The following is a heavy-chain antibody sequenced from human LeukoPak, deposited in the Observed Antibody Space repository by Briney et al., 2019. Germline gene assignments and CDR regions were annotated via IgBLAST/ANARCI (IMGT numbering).Heavy chain of an antibody. J-gene: IGHJ6*02. V-gene: IGHV4-34*01. D-gene: IGHD2-2*02. CDR1: GGSLSGYY. CDR3: ARDHRYCSSTSCHTPYYYYGMDV. Sequence: PSETLSLTCAVYGGSLSGYYWSWIRQPPGKGLEWIGEINHSGSTNYNPSLKSRVTISVDTSKNQFSLKLSSVTAADTAVYYCARDHRYCSSTSCHTPYYYYGMDVWGQGTTVTVSS. CDR2: INHSGST.